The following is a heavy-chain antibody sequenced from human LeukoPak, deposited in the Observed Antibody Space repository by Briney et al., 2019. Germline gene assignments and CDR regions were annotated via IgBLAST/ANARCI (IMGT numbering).Heavy chain of an antibody. CDR1: GFTFSSYA. CDR2: ISYDGSNK. Sequence: PGGSLRLSCAASGFTFSSYAMHWVRQAPGKGLEWVAVISYDGSNKYYADSVKGRFTISRDNSKNTLYLQMNSLRAEDTAVYYCASFKGYWGQGTLVTVSS. CDR3: ASFKGY. J-gene: IGHJ4*02. V-gene: IGHV3-30-3*01.